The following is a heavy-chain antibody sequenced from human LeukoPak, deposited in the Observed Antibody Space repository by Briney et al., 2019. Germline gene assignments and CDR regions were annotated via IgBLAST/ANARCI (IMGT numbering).Heavy chain of an antibody. D-gene: IGHD3-22*01. V-gene: IGHV4-4*07. J-gene: IGHJ6*02. CDR3: ARDRVESSGYYYYYGMDV. CDR2: IYTSGYT. CDR1: GSSINTYY. Sequence: SGTLSLTCTVSGSSINTYYWSWIRQPAGKGLEWIGRIYTSGYTNYNPSLKSRVTMSVDTSKNQFSLKLSSVTAADTAVYYCARDRVESSGYYYYYGMDVWGQGTTVTVSS.